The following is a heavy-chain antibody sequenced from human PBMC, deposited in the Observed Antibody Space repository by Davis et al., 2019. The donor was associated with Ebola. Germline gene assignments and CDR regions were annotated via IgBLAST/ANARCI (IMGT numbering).Heavy chain of an antibody. D-gene: IGHD3-3*01. CDR3: ARQNGDSRFYYYYGIDV. CDR1: GGSISSYY. CDR2: IYYSGST. V-gene: IGHV4-39*07. J-gene: IGHJ6*02. Sequence: MPSETLSLTCTVSGGSISSYYWGWIRQPPGKGLEWIGSIYYSGSTYYNPSLKSRVAISVDTPRNQFSLKLNSVTAADTAVYYCARQNGDSRFYYYYGIDVWGQGTTVTVSS.